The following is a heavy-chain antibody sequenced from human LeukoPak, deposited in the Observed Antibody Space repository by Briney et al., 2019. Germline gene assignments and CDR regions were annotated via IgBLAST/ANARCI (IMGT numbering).Heavy chain of an antibody. CDR3: ARISVAGGY. CDR2: INPNSGGT. Sequence: ASVKVACKASGYTFTDYYVHWVRQAPGQGLEWMAWINPNSGGTNFAQKFQGRVTMTRDTSISTVYMDLSRLTSDDTAVYYCARISVAGGYWGQGTLLTVSS. V-gene: IGHV1-2*02. CDR1: GYTFTDYY. J-gene: IGHJ1*01. D-gene: IGHD6-19*01.